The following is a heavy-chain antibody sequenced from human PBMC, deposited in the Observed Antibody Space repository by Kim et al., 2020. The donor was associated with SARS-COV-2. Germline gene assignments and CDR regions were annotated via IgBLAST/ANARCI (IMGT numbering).Heavy chain of an antibody. V-gene: IGHV3-21*01. CDR3: ASFAQQLATTGDAFDI. J-gene: IGHJ3*02. CDR1: GFTFSSYS. D-gene: IGHD6-13*01. CDR2: ISSSSSYI. Sequence: GGSLRLSCAASGFTFSSYSMNWVRQAPGKGLEWVSSISSSSSYIYYADSVKGRFTISRDNAKNSLYLQMNSLRAEDTAVYYCASFAQQLATTGDAFDIWGQGTMVTVSS.